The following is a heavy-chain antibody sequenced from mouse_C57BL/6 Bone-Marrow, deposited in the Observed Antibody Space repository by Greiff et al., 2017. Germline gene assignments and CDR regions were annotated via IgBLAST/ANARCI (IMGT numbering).Heavy chain of an antibody. V-gene: IGHV1-55*01. CDR1: GYPFTSSW. Sequence: QVQLQQPGAELVKPGASVKMSCKASGYPFTSSWITWVKQRPGQGLEWIGDIYPGSGSTNYNEKFKSKATLTVDTSSSTAYMQLSSLTSEDSAVYYCAREGYGSPYYYAMDYWGQGTSVTVSS. D-gene: IGHD1-1*01. CDR2: IYPGSGST. J-gene: IGHJ4*01. CDR3: AREGYGSPYYYAMDY.